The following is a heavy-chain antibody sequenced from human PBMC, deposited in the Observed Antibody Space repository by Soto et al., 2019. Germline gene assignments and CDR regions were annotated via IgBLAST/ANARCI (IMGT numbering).Heavy chain of an antibody. CDR2: IIPILGIA. D-gene: IGHD6-6*01. CDR3: ANLSYSSSSTYYYYYMDV. J-gene: IGHJ6*03. V-gene: IGHV1-69*02. Sequence: QVQLVQSGAEVKKPGSSVKVSCKASGGTFSSYTISWVRQAPGQGLEWMGRIIPILGIANYAQKFQGRVTITADKSTSTAYMELSSLRSEDTAVYYCANLSYSSSSTYYYYYMDVWGKGTTVTVSS. CDR1: GGTFSSYT.